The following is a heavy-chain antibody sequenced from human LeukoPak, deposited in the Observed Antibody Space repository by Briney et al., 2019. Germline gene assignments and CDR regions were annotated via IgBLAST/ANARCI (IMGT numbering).Heavy chain of an antibody. V-gene: IGHV4-39*01. Sequence: SETLSLTCSVSGGSITSSNYYWGWVRQPPGKGLEWIGNIYYGGSTYYNPSLKSRVTISVDTSKNQFSLKLSSVTAADTAVYFCAGVRGIISRNWFDPWGHGTLVTVSS. J-gene: IGHJ5*02. CDR1: GGSITSSNYY. CDR3: AGVRGIISRNWFDP. CDR2: IYYGGST. D-gene: IGHD3-10*01.